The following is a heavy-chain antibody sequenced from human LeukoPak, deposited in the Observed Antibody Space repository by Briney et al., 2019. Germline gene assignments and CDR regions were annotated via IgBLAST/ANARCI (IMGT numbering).Heavy chain of an antibody. Sequence: PPGGSLLLSCVASGFTFDNYGMSCGRPPPGEGLEWGSAISGRGSNKYYTDSVKGRFTISRYNSKNTLYLQMNNLRAEDTAVYYCAKTYYYCSSGYSEYWGEGTLV. V-gene: IGHV3-23*01. J-gene: IGHJ4*02. CDR2: ISGRGSNK. CDR3: AKTYYYCSSGYSEY. D-gene: IGHD3-22*01. CDR1: GFTFDNYG.